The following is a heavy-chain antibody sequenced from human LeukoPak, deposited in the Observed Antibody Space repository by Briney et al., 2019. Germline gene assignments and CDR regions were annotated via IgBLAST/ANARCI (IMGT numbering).Heavy chain of an antibody. CDR2: INPSGGST. V-gene: IGHV1-46*01. CDR3: ARSNRNYYMDV. J-gene: IGHJ6*03. Sequence: GASVKVSCKASGYTFTGYYMHWVRQAPGQGLEWMGLINPSGGSTRYAQKFQGRVTMTRDISTSTVYMELSSLRSEDTAVYYCARSNRNYYMDVWGKGTTVTISS. CDR1: GYTFTGYY.